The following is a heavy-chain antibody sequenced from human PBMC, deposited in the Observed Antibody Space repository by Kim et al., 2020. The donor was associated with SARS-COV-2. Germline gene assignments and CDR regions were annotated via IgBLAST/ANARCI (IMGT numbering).Heavy chain of an antibody. V-gene: IGHV4-30-4*01. Sequence: SETLSLTCTVSGGSISSGDYYWSWIRQPPGKGLEWIGYIYYSGSTYYNPSLKSRVTISVDTSKNQFSLKLSSVTAADTAVYYCARDIDIDGVEAPWGQGTLVTVSS. J-gene: IGHJ5*02. CDR1: GGSISSGDYY. CDR2: IYYSGST. D-gene: IGHD3-16*01. CDR3: ARDIDIDGVEAP.